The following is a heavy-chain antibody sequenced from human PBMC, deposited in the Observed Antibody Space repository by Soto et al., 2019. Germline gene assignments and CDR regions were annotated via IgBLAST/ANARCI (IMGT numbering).Heavy chain of an antibody. CDR2: INSDGRVS. Sequence: EVKLVESGGGLVQPGGSLRLSCAASGFTFSNYWMYWVRQAPGQGLVWVSRINSDGRVSRYADSVKGRLTISRDNVKNTLDLQMNSLRVEDTAVYYCARGDCVGGSCYSLAGSFYYYMDVWGKGTTVTVFS. CDR3: ARGDCVGGSCYSLAGSFYYYMDV. CDR1: GFTFSNYW. V-gene: IGHV3-74*01. J-gene: IGHJ6*03. D-gene: IGHD2-15*01.